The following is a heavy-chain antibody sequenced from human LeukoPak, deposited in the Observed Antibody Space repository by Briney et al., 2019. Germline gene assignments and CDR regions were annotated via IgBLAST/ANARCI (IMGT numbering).Heavy chain of an antibody. CDR2: ISSSSSTI. J-gene: IGHJ4*02. CDR3: ARDYYDTSGYYYGKI. CDR1: GFTFSSSN. D-gene: IGHD3-22*01. V-gene: IGHV3-48*04. Sequence: GGSLRLSCAASGFTFSSSNMNWVRQAPGKGLEWVSYISSSSSTIYYADSVKGRFTISRDNAKNSLYLQMNSLRAEDTAVYYCARDYYDTSGYYYGKIWGQGTLVTVSS.